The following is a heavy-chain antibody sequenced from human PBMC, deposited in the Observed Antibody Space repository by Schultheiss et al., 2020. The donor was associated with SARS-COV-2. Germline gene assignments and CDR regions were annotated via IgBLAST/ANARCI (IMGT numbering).Heavy chain of an antibody. CDR2: IYHSGST. V-gene: IGHV4-30-2*01. CDR3: ARERAGAITIFGVVTRYGMDV. Sequence: SQTLSLTCAVSGGSISSGGYSWSWIRQPPGKGLEWIGYIYHSGSTYYNPSLKSRVTISVDTSKNQFSLKLSSVTAADTAVYYCARERAGAITIFGVVTRYGMDVWGQGTTVTVSS. D-gene: IGHD3-3*01. J-gene: IGHJ6*02. CDR1: GGSISSGGYS.